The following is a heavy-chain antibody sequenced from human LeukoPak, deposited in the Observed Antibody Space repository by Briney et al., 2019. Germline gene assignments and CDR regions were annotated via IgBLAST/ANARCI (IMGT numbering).Heavy chain of an antibody. CDR2: IKQDGSEK. Sequence: PGGSLRLSCAASGFTFSSYWMSWVRQAPGKGLEWVANIKQDGSEKYYVDSVKGRFTISRDNAKNSLSVQMNSLRAEDTAVYYCARESRYCSGGFCYMSDYWGQGTLVTVSS. J-gene: IGHJ4*02. CDR1: GFTFSSYW. CDR3: ARESRYCSGGFCYMSDY. D-gene: IGHD2-15*01. V-gene: IGHV3-7*05.